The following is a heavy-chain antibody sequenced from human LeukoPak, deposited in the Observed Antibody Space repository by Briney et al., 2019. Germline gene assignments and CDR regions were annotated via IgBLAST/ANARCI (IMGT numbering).Heavy chain of an antibody. D-gene: IGHD1-14*01. J-gene: IGHJ4*02. Sequence: ASVKVSCKASGYTFTSYGISWVRQAPGQGLEWMGWISANNGDTDYPQKFQGRVTMTTDTYTTTAYMELRSLRSDDTATYYCARESHITREDYWGQGTLVTVSS. CDR3: ARESHITREDY. V-gene: IGHV1-18*01. CDR1: GYTFTSYG. CDR2: ISANNGDT.